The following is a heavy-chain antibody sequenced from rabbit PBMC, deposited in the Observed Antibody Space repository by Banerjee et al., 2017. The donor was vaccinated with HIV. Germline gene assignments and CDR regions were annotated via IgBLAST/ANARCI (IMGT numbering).Heavy chain of an antibody. V-gene: IGHV1S47*01. Sequence: QEQLEASGGGLVKPEGSLTLTCKASGFPFSNKAVMCWVRQAPGKGLEWIGYIVPIFGVTYYANWVNGRFTISSHNAQNTLYLQLNSLTAADTATYFCVREAGYGGYGDANLWGPGTLVTVS. CDR2: IVPIFGVT. CDR1: GFPFSNKA. D-gene: IGHD6-1*01. J-gene: IGHJ4*01. CDR3: VREAGYGGYGDANL.